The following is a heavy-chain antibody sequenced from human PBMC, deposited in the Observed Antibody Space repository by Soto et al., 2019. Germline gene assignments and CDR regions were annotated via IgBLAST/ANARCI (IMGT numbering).Heavy chain of an antibody. J-gene: IGHJ4*02. CDR3: ARDYYDSSGYLASDY. Sequence: VNPTETLTLTCTVSGFSLSNARMGVSWIRQPPGKALEWLAHIFSNDEKSYSTSLKSRLTISKDTSKSQVVLTMTNMDPVDTATYYCARDYYDSSGYLASDYWGQGTLVTVSS. V-gene: IGHV2-26*01. CDR2: IFSNDEK. D-gene: IGHD3-22*01. CDR1: GFSLSNARMG.